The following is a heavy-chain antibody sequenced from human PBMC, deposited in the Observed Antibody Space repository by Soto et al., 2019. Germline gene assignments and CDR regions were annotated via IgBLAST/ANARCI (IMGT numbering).Heavy chain of an antibody. CDR2: IYYTGSA. D-gene: IGHD6-6*01. J-gene: IGHJ4*02. Sequence: SETLSLTCVVSGGAISSDIWWSWVRQPPGKGLEWIGEIYYTGSANYNPSLRSRVTMSVDKSNNQFSLKLSSVTAADTAVYYCARSGKIIAARGFDYWGQGTLVTVSS. CDR3: ARSGKIIAARGFDY. V-gene: IGHV4-4*02. CDR1: GGAISSDIW.